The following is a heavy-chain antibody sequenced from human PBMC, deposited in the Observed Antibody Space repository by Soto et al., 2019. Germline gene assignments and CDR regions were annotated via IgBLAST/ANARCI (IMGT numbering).Heavy chain of an antibody. D-gene: IGHD3-10*01. J-gene: IGHJ4*02. CDR1: GFSFSSYG. CDR3: ARDRGRDDPIDL. CDR2: IWHDGAHI. Sequence: QVQLVESGGGVVQPGTSLRLSCAASGFSFSSYGMHWVRQAPGKGLDWVAVIWHDGAHIEYADSVKGRFTVSRDNSKSLLYLQMNSLRAEDMAVYHFARDRGRDDPIDLWGQGTLVTVSS. V-gene: IGHV3-33*01.